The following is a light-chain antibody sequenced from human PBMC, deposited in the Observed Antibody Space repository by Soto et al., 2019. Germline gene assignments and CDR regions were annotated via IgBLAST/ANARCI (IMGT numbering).Light chain of an antibody. V-gene: IGKV1-12*01. CDR2: AAS. CDR1: EDISTW. Sequence: DIQMTQSPSSVSASVGDRVTITCRSSEDISTWLAWYQQKPGKAPKLLIYAASSLQSGVPSRFSGSGSGTDFTLTISCLQSEDFATYYCQQSYSTPPTFGQGTKVDI. J-gene: IGKJ1*01. CDR3: QQSYSTPPT.